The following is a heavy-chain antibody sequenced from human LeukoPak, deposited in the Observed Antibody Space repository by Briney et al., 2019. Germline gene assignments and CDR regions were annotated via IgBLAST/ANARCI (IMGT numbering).Heavy chain of an antibody. CDR3: ARHSSGWYYFDY. J-gene: IGHJ4*02. Sequence: SETLSLTGTVSGGSISSSSYYWGWIRQPPGKGLEWIGSIYYSGSTYYNPSLKSRVTISVDTSKNQFSLKLSSVTAADTAVYYCARHSSGWYYFDYWGQGTLVTVSS. V-gene: IGHV4-39*01. D-gene: IGHD6-19*01. CDR1: GGSISSSSYY. CDR2: IYYSGST.